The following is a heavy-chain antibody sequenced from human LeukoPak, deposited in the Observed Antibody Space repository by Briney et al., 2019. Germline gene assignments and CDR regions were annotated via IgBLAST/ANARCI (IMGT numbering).Heavy chain of an antibody. CDR3: ARGRDTAPWGAFDI. CDR1: GYTFTGYY. Sequence: SVKVSCKASGYTFTGYYMHWVRQAPGQGLEWMGGIIPIFGTANYAQKFQGRVTITADESTSTAYMELSSLRSEDTAVYYCARGRDTAPWGAFDIWGQGTMVTVSS. CDR2: IIPIFGTA. J-gene: IGHJ3*02. V-gene: IGHV1-69*13. D-gene: IGHD5-18*01.